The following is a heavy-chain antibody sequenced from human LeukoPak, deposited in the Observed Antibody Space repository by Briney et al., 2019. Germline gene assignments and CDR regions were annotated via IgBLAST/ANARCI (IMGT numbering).Heavy chain of an antibody. J-gene: IGHJ5*02. CDR3: ARVSIAAAFNWFDP. V-gene: IGHV1-69*05. D-gene: IGHD6-13*01. CDR2: IIPIFGTA. Sequence: SVKVSCTASGGTFSSYAISWVRQAPGQGLEWVGRIIPIFGTANYAQKFQGRVTITTDESTSTAYMELSSLRSEDTAVYYCARVSIAAAFNWFDPWGQGTLVIVSS. CDR1: GGTFSSYA.